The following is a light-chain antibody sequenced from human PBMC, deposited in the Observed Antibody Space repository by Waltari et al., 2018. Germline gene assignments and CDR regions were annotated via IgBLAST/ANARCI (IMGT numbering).Light chain of an antibody. CDR2: DVS. V-gene: IGLV2-11*01. J-gene: IGLJ1*01. CDR3: CSFAGSYTFV. Sequence: QSALTQRRSVSGSPGHSVTSSCPGTSRVVGGYHYVPWFQQHPGKVPTLLIYDVSERPSDVPDRFSCSKSANAASLTISGLQTEDEADYYCCSFAGSYTFVFGTGTRVTVL. CDR1: SRVVGGYHY.